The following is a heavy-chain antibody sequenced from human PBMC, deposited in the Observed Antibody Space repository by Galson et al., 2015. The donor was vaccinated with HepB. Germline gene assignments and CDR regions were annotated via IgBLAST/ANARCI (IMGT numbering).Heavy chain of an antibody. Sequence: SVKVSCKASGYTFTSYAMHWVRQAPGQRLEWMGWINAGNGNTKYSQKFQGRVTITRDTSASTAYMELSSLRSEDTAVYYCARDSVYGGYYRVYFQHWGQGTLVTVSS. J-gene: IGHJ1*01. V-gene: IGHV1-3*01. CDR1: GYTFTSYA. CDR2: INAGNGNT. D-gene: IGHD3-22*01. CDR3: ARDSVYGGYYRVYFQH.